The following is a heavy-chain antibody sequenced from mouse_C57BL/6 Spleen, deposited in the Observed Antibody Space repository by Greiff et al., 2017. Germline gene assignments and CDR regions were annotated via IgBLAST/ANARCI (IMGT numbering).Heavy chain of an antibody. V-gene: IGHV1-54*01. CDR3: ARRDWDGAY. CDR1: GYAFTNYL. Sequence: VQLQQSGAELVRPGPSVKVSCKASGYAFTNYLIEWVKQRPGQGLEWIGVINPGSGGTNYNEKVKGKATLTADKSSSTAYMQLSSLTSEDSAVYCGARRDWDGAYWGQGTLVTVSA. J-gene: IGHJ3*01. D-gene: IGHD4-1*01. CDR2: INPGSGGT.